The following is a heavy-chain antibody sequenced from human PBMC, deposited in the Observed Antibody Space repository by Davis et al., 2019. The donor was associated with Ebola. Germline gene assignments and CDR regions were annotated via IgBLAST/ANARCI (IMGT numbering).Heavy chain of an antibody. Sequence: GGSLRLSCAASGFTFSSYGMHWVRQAPGKGLEWVAVISYDGSNKYYADSVKGRFTISRDNSKNTLYLQMNSLRAEDTAVYYCAKDLIAARHPPIYYYYYGMDVWGQGTTVTVSS. J-gene: IGHJ6*02. D-gene: IGHD6-6*01. CDR2: ISYDGSNK. V-gene: IGHV3-30*18. CDR3: AKDLIAARHPPIYYYYYGMDV. CDR1: GFTFSSYG.